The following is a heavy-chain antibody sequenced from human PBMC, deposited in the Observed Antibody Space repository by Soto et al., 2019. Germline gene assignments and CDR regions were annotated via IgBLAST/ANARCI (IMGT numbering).Heavy chain of an antibody. CDR3: AKEGTPLGRWLHTIPQYSFDY. CDR1: GFNFSFYA. D-gene: IGHD3-16*01. CDR2: ISGSGGST. J-gene: IGHJ4*02. V-gene: IGHV3-23*01. Sequence: GGSLRLSCEGSGFNFSFYAMNWVRQAPGKGLEWVSSISGSGGSTYYADSVKGRFTISRDNSKNTLYLQMNSLRAEDTAVYYCAKEGTPLGRWLHTIPQYSFDYWGQGTLVTVSS.